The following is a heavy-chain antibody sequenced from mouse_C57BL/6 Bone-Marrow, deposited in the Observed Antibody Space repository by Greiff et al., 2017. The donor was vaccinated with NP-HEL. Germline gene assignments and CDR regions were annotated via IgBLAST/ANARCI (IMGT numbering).Heavy chain of an antibody. V-gene: IGHV1-81*01. D-gene: IGHD3-3*01. Sequence: VQLQQSGAELARPGASVKLSCKASGYTFTSYGISWVKQRTGQGLEWIGEIYPRSGNTYYNEKFKGKATLTADKSSSTAYMELRSLTSEDSAVYFCARERDGAYWGQGTLVTVSA. J-gene: IGHJ3*01. CDR3: ARERDGAY. CDR2: IYPRSGNT. CDR1: GYTFTSYG.